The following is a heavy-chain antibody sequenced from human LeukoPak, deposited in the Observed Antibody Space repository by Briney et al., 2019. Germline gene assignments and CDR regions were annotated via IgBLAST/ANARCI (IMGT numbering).Heavy chain of an antibody. CDR1: GGSFSGYY. J-gene: IGHJ4*02. D-gene: IGHD6-6*01. Sequence: SETLSLTCAVYGGSFSGYYWSWIRQPPGKGLEWIGEINHSGSTNYNPSLKSRVTISVDTSKNQFSLMLSSVTAADTAVYYCARVNSSFLVGLSPHDNHYYFDYWGQGTLVTVSS. CDR2: INHSGST. CDR3: ARVNSSFLVGLSPHDNHYYFDY. V-gene: IGHV4-34*01.